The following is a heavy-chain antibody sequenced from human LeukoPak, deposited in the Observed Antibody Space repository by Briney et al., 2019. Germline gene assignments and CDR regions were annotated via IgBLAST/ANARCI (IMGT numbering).Heavy chain of an antibody. CDR2: INAGNGNT. V-gene: IGHV1-3*01. CDR1: GYTSTSYA. J-gene: IGHJ6*02. CDR3: ARDGYSSSSSLLYYYYYGMDV. D-gene: IGHD6-13*01. Sequence: ASVKVSCKASGYTSTSYAMHWVRQAPGQRLEWMGWINAGNGNTKYSQKFQGRVTITRDTSASTAYMELSSLRSEDTAVYYCARDGYSSSSSLLYYYYYGMDVWGQGTTVTVSS.